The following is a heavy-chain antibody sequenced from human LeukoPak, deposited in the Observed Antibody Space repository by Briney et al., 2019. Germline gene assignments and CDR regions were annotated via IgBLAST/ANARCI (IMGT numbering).Heavy chain of an antibody. CDR3: ARDPIYGGTVPYYFDY. D-gene: IGHD4-23*01. CDR2: ISSSSSYI. CDR1: GFTFSSYS. V-gene: IGHV3-21*01. Sequence: PGGSLRLSCAASGFTFSSYSMNWVRQAPGKGLEWVSSISSSSSYIYYADSVKGRFTLSRDNAKNPLYLQMNSLRADDTAVYYCARDPIYGGTVPYYFDYWGQGTLVTVSS. J-gene: IGHJ4*02.